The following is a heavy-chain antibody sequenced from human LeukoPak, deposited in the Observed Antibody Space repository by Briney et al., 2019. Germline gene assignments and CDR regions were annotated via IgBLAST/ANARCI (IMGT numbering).Heavy chain of an antibody. D-gene: IGHD2/OR15-2a*01. Sequence: PGGSLRLSCAASGFTFSNYAMNWVRQAPGKGLEWVSTISGGGGSTYYADPVKGRFTISRDNSKNTLSLQLNSLRAEDTAIYYCAKDFYHEAGPDFWGQGTLVTVSS. J-gene: IGHJ4*02. V-gene: IGHV3-23*01. CDR2: ISGGGGST. CDR3: AKDFYHEAGPDF. CDR1: GFTFSNYA.